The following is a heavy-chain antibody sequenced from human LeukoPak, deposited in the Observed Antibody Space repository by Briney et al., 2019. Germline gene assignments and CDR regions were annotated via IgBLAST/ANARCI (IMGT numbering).Heavy chain of an antibody. V-gene: IGHV3-74*01. CDR2: INSDGSST. D-gene: IGHD5-24*01. CDR3: ASLTLEDDAFDI. J-gene: IGHJ3*02. CDR1: GFTFSSYW. Sequence: GGSLRLSCAASGFTFSSYWMHWVRQAPGKGLVWVSRINSDGSSTSYADSVKGRFTISRDNAKNTLYLQMNSLRAEDTAVYYCASLTLEDDAFDIWGQGTMVTVSS.